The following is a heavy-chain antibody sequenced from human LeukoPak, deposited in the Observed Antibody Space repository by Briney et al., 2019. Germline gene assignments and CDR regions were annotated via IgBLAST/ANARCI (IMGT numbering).Heavy chain of an antibody. V-gene: IGHV3-9*01. CDR2: ISWNSGSI. CDR1: GFTFDDYA. D-gene: IGHD6-13*01. Sequence: GGSLRLSCAASGFTFDDYAMHWVRQAPGKGLEWVSGISWNSGSIGYADSVKGRFTISRDNAKNSLYLQMNSLRAEDTALYYCAKDGGGSSQPFDYWGQGTLVTVSS. J-gene: IGHJ4*02. CDR3: AKDGGGSSQPFDY.